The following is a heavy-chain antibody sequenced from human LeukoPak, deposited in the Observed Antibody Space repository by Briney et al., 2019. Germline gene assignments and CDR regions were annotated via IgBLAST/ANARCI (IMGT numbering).Heavy chain of an antibody. CDR3: ARDHPYYDFWSGRRDYYMDV. CDR2: INSDGSST. D-gene: IGHD3-3*01. J-gene: IGHJ6*03. CDR1: GFTFSSHG. V-gene: IGHV3-74*01. Sequence: GGSLRLSCVASGFTFSSHGMNWVRQAPGKGLVWVSRINSDGSSTSYADSVKGRFTISRDNAKNTLYLQMNSLRAEDTAVYYCARDHPYYDFWSGRRDYYMDVWGKGTTVTVSS.